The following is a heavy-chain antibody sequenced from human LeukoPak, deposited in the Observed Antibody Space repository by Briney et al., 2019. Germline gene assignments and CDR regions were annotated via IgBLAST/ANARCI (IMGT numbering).Heavy chain of an antibody. J-gene: IGHJ5*02. CDR3: ARDGTYCGGDCYTNWFDP. CDR1: GFTFSSYW. D-gene: IGHD2-21*02. CDR2: ISRSGEST. V-gene: IGHV3-23*01. Sequence: GGSLRLSCAASGFTFSSYWMSWVRQAPGKGLEWVSSISRSGESTFYADSVKGRFTISRDNSKNTLYLQMGSLRAEDMAVYYCARDGTYCGGDCYTNWFDPWGQGTLVTVSS.